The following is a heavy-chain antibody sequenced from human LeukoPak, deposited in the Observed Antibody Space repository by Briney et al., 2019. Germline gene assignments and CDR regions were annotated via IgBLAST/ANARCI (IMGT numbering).Heavy chain of an antibody. CDR3: AREEGGSYGLP. J-gene: IGHJ5*02. CDR2: INHSGST. D-gene: IGHD1-26*01. CDR1: GGSFSGYY. V-gene: IGHV4-34*01. Sequence: SETLSLTCAVYGGSFSGYYWSWIRQPPGKGLEWIGEINHSGSTNYNPSLKSRVTISVDTSENQFSLKLSSVTAADTAVYYCAREEGGSYGLPWGQGTLVTVSS.